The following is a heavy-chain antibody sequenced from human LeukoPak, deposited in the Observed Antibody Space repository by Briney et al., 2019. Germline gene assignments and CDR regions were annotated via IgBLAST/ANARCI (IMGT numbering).Heavy chain of an antibody. CDR2: IYFSGST. Sequence: PSETLSLTCTVSGGSISGYYWSWIRQPPGKGPEWIGYIYFSGSTNYNPSLKSRVTISVATSKNQFSLKPSSVTAADTAVYYCARGTMMVGPWGQGTLVTVSS. J-gene: IGHJ5*02. D-gene: IGHD3-22*01. CDR1: GGSISGYY. CDR3: ARGTMMVGP. V-gene: IGHV4-59*01.